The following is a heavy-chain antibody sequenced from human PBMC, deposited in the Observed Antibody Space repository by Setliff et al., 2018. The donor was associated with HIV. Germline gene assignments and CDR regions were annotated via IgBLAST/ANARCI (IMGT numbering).Heavy chain of an antibody. V-gene: IGHV4-39*01. J-gene: IGHJ3*02. CDR3: ARPRYTYGTPPAFDI. CDR2: IYFSGST. D-gene: IGHD5-18*01. Sequence: SETLSLTCTVSGGSISSSSHYWGWFRQPPGKGLEWIGSIYFSGSTYYNPSLKSRVTISVDTSKNQFSLKLSSVTAADTAVYYCARPRYTYGTPPAFDIWGRGTVVTVSS. CDR1: GGSISSSSHY.